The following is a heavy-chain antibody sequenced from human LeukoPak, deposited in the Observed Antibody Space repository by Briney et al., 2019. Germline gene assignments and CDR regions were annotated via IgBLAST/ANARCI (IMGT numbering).Heavy chain of an antibody. CDR2: MNPNSGNT. V-gene: IGHV1-8*03. J-gene: IGHJ4*02. D-gene: IGHD6-6*01. CDR3: ARAARTGVFFDY. CDR1: GGTFSSYA. Sequence: ASVKVSCKASGGTFSSYAISWVRQAPGLGLEWMGWMNPNSGNTGYAQKFQGRVTITRNTSISTAYMELSSLRSEDTAVYYCARAARTGVFFDYWGQGTLVTVSS.